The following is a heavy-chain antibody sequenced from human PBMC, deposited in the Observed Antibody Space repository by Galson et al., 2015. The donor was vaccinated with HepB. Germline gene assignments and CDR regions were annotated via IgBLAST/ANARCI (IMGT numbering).Heavy chain of an antibody. CDR1: GYTFTGYY. CDR2: INPNSGGT. CDR3: AREVRGVIDPSYYYYYMDV. J-gene: IGHJ6*03. Sequence: SVKVSCKASGYTFTGYYMHWVRQAPGQGLEWMGWINPNSGGTNYAQKFQGRVTMTRDTSISTAYMELSRLRSDDTAVYYCAREVRGVIDPSYYYYYMDVWGKGTTVTVSS. V-gene: IGHV1-2*02. D-gene: IGHD3-10*01.